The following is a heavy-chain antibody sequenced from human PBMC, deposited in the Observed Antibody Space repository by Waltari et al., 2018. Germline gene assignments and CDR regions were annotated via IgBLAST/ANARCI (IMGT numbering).Heavy chain of an antibody. CDR3: AKTVVTPHWYFDL. CDR2: ISGSGGST. CDR1: GFNFSSYA. D-gene: IGHD2-21*02. J-gene: IGHJ2*01. V-gene: IGHV3-23*04. Sequence: EVQLVESGGGLVQPGGSLRLACAASGFNFSSYAMSWVRQAPGKGLEWFSAISGSGGSTYYADSVKGRFTISRDNSKNTLYLQMNSLRAEDTAVYYCAKTVVTPHWYFDLWGRGTLVTVSS.